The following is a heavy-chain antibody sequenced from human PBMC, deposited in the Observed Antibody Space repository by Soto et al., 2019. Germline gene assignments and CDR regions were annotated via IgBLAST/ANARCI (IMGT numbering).Heavy chain of an antibody. D-gene: IGHD1-7*01. Sequence: PSETLSLTCTVSGGSISSCYWSWIRQPPGKGLEWIGYIYYSGSTSYNPSLKSRVTISVDTSKNQFSLKLSSVTAADTAVYYCARENYEYYYYSMDVWGQGTTVTVSS. CDR3: ARENYEYYYYSMDV. CDR2: IYYSGST. V-gene: IGHV4-59*01. J-gene: IGHJ6*02. CDR1: GGSISSCY.